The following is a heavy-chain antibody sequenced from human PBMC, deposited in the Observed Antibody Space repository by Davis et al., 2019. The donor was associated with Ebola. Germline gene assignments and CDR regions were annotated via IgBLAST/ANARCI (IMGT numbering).Heavy chain of an antibody. D-gene: IGHD6-6*01. CDR2: IIPIFGTA. Sequence: SVKVSCKASGGTFSSYAISWVRQAPGQGLEWMGGIIPIFGTANYAQKLQGRVTMTTDTSTSTAYMELRSLRSDDTAVYYCARGIRSSSGGFDYWGQGTLVTVSS. CDR3: ARGIRSSSGGFDY. J-gene: IGHJ4*02. CDR1: GGTFSSYA. V-gene: IGHV1-69*05.